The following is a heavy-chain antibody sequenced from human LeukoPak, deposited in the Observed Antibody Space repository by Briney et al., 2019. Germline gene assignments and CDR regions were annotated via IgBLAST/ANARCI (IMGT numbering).Heavy chain of an antibody. CDR3: ATSRVFDY. CDR2: INSAGDNI. J-gene: IGHJ4*02. Sequence: GGSLRLSCVASGFTFCDYFMSWIREAPGKGLEWLSFINSAGDNIYYADSVKGRFTISRDNAKKTMYLEMNSLRMEDTAIYYCATSRVFDYWGQGTLVTVSS. V-gene: IGHV3-11*04. CDR1: GFTFCDYF.